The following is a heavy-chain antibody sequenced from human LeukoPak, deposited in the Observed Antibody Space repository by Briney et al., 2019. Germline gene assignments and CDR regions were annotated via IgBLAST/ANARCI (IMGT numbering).Heavy chain of an antibody. J-gene: IGHJ3*02. CDR2: IYYSGST. V-gene: IGHV4-59*11. CDR1: GGSISSHY. Sequence: SETLSLTCTVSGGSISSHYWNWIRQPPGKGLEWIGYIYYSGSTNYNPSLKSRVTISVDTSKNQYSLKLSSVTAADTAVYYCARETTVVTPGRSDVFDIWGQGTMVTVSS. CDR3: ARETTVVTPGRSDVFDI. D-gene: IGHD4-23*01.